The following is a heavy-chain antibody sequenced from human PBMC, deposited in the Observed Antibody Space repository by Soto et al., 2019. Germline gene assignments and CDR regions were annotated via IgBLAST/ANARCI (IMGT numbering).Heavy chain of an antibody. CDR1: GYTFTSYD. CDR2: MNPNSGNT. D-gene: IGHD6-6*01. CDR3: ARHSSSRRFSWFDP. V-gene: IGHV1-8*01. Sequence: GASVKVSCKASGYTFTSYDINWVRQATGQGLEWMGWMNPNSGNTGYAQKFQGRVTMTRNTSISTAYMELSSLRSEDTAVYYCARHSSSRRFSWFDPWGQGTLVTVSS. J-gene: IGHJ5*02.